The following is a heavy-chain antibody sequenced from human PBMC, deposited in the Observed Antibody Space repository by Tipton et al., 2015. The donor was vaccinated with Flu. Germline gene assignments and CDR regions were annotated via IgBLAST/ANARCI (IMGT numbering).Heavy chain of an antibody. CDR1: GGSISSSSYY. Sequence: LRLSCTVSGGSISSSSYYWGWIRQPPGKGLEWIGSIYYSGSTYYNPSLKSRVTISVDTSKNQFSLKLSSVTAADTAVYYCARDDIVVVPAAPNYYYYGMDVGGQGPTVTVSS. J-gene: IGHJ6*02. CDR3: ARDDIVVVPAAPNYYYYGMDV. D-gene: IGHD2-2*01. CDR2: IYYSGST. V-gene: IGHV4-39*07.